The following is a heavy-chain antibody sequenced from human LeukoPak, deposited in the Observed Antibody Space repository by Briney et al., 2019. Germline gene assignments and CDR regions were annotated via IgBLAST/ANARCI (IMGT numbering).Heavy chain of an antibody. D-gene: IGHD6-13*01. CDR1: GGSISSYY. V-gene: IGHV4-59*01. CDR2: IYYSGST. J-gene: IGHJ6*03. Sequence: SETLSLTRTVSGGSISSYYWSWIRQPPGKGLEWIGYIYYSGSTNYNPSLKSRVTISVDTSKNQFSLKLSSVTAADTAVYYCARDRGQQLGYMDVWGKGTTVTVSS. CDR3: ARDRGQQLGYMDV.